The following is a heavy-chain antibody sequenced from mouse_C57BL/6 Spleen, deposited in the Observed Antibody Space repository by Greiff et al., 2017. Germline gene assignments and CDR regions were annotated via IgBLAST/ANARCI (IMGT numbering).Heavy chain of an antibody. J-gene: IGHJ3*01. D-gene: IGHD2-1*01. V-gene: IGHV1-69*01. CDR2: MDPSDSYT. Sequence: VQLQQPGAELVMPGASVKLSCKASGYTFTSYWMHWVKQRPGQGLEWIGEMDPSDSYTNYNQKFKGKSTLTVDKSSSTAYMQLSSLTSEDSAVYYCARSDGNPFAYWGQGTLVTVSA. CDR3: ARSDGNPFAY. CDR1: GYTFTSYW.